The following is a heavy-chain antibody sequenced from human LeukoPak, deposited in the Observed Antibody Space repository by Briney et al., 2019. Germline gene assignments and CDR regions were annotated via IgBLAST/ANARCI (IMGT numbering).Heavy chain of an antibody. CDR1: GFTFSGYS. V-gene: IGHV3-48*01. CDR3: ARESISGHRDFDY. J-gene: IGHJ4*02. D-gene: IGHD1-26*01. CDR2: ISSGSRTI. Sequence: GGSLRLSSAASGFTFSGYSMNWVRQAPGKGLEWLSYISSGSRTIYYADSVKGRFTVPRDNAKNSLYLQMNSLRAEDTAVYYCARESISGHRDFDYWGQGALVTVSS.